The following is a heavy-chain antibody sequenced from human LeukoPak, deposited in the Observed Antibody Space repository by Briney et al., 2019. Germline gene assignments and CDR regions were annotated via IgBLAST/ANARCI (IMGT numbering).Heavy chain of an antibody. V-gene: IGHV4-30-2*01. CDR2: IYHSGST. D-gene: IGHD3-22*01. CDR3: ARRLHYYDSSGYYDY. CDR1: GGSFSGYS. J-gene: IGHJ4*02. Sequence: LSLTCAVYGGSFSGYSWSWIRQPPGKGLEWIGYIYHSGSTYYNPSLKCRVTISVDRSKNQFSLKLSSVTAADTAVYYCARRLHYYDSSGYYDYWGQGTLVTVSS.